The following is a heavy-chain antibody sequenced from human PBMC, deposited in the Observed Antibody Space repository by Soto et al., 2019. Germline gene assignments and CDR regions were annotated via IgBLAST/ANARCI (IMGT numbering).Heavy chain of an antibody. D-gene: IGHD3-22*01. CDR2: ISGSGGST. CDR3: AKESYYYDSSGYTTPQGAFDI. CDR1: GFTFSSYA. J-gene: IGHJ3*02. V-gene: IGHV3-23*01. Sequence: GGSLRLSCAASGFTFSSYAMSWVRQAPGKGLEWVSAISGSGGSTYYADSVKGRFTISRDNSKNTLYLRMNSLRAEDTAVYYCAKESYYYDSSGYTTPQGAFDIWGQGTMVTVPS.